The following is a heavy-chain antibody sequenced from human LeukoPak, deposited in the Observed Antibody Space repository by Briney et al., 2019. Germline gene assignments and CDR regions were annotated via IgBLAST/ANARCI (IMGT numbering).Heavy chain of an antibody. CDR3: ARDSRVTRRLY. CDR1: GFTVSSNY. D-gene: IGHD4-23*01. V-gene: IGHV3-66*01. Sequence: GGSLRLSCAASGFTVSSNYMSWVRQAPGKGPEWVSVIYSGGSTYYADSVKGRFTISRDNSKNTLYLQMNSLRAEDTAVYYCARDSRVTRRLYWGQGTLVTVSS. CDR2: IYSGGST. J-gene: IGHJ4*02.